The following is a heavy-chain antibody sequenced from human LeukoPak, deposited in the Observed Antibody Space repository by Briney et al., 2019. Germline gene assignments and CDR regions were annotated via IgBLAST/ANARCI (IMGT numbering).Heavy chain of an antibody. CDR2: INPSGGST. Sequence: ASVKVSCKASGYTFTSYYMHWVRQAPGQGLEWMGIINPSGGSTSYAQKFQGRVTMTRDTSTSTVYMELSSLRSEDTAVYYCARAGKEYFTGYPGHYYYYGMDVWGQGTTVTVSS. CDR3: ARAGKEYFTGYPGHYYYYGMDV. V-gene: IGHV1-46*01. CDR1: GYTFTSYY. J-gene: IGHJ6*02. D-gene: IGHD2-8*02.